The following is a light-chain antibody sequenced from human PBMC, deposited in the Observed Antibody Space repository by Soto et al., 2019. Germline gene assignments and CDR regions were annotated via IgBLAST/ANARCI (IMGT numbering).Light chain of an antibody. J-gene: IGKJ1*01. Sequence: DIQMTQSPSTLSASVGDRVTITCRASQTISTYLAWYQQKPGKAPNLLIYDASTLEDGVPSRFGASGSGTEFSLTISSLQPDDSATYYCQHYVTFSQSFGQGPKVAIK. V-gene: IGKV1-5*01. CDR2: DAS. CDR1: QTISTY. CDR3: QHYVTFSQS.